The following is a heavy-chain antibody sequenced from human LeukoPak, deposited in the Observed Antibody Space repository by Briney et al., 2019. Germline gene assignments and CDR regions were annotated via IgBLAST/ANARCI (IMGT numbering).Heavy chain of an antibody. V-gene: IGHV3-30*02. Sequence: GGSLRLSCAASGFTFSSYGMHWVRQAPGKGLEWVAFIRYDGSNKYYADSVKGRFTISRDNSKNTLYLQMNSLRAEDTAVYYCAKDKYSSGWYYYFDYWGQGTLVTVSS. CDR2: IRYDGSNK. J-gene: IGHJ4*02. CDR3: AKDKYSSGWYYYFDY. CDR1: GFTFSSYG. D-gene: IGHD6-19*01.